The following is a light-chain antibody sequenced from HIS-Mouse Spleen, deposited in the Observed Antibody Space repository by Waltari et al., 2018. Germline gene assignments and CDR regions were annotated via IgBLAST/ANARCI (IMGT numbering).Light chain of an antibody. V-gene: IGKV1-13*02. CDR2: DAS. CDR3: QQFNSYPVT. CDR1: QGISSA. J-gene: IGKJ5*01. Sequence: ANQLPQSPSPLSASVGDRVTLTCRASQGISSALAWYQQKPGKAPKLLIYDASSLESGVPSRFSGSGSGTDFTLTISSLQPEDFATYYCQQFNSYPVTFGQGTRLEIK.